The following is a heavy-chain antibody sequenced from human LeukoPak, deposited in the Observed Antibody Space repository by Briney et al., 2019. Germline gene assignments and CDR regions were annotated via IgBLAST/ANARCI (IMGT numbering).Heavy chain of an antibody. V-gene: IGHV1-18*01. CDR3: AWEGNYYDSSGYSLLFDY. Sequence: GASVKVSCKASGYTFTSYGISWVRQAPGQGLEWMGWISAYNGNTNYAQKLQGRVTMTTDTSTSTAYMELRSLRSDDTAVYYCAWEGNYYDSSGYSLLFDYWGQGTLVTVSS. CDR2: ISAYNGNT. CDR1: GYTFTSYG. D-gene: IGHD3-22*01. J-gene: IGHJ4*02.